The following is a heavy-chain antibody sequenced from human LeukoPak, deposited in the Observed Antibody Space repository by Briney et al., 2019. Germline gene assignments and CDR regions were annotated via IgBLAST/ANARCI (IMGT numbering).Heavy chain of an antibody. D-gene: IGHD3-16*02. J-gene: IGHJ4*02. CDR2: INHSGST. Sequence: PSETLSLTCAVYGGSFSGYYWSWIRQPPGKRLEWIGEINHSGSTNYNPSFKSRVTISVDTSKNQFSLKLSSVTAADTAVYYCARLHYYDYVWGSYRQYYFDYWGPGTLVTVSS. V-gene: IGHV4-34*01. CDR3: ARLHYYDYVWGSYRQYYFDY. CDR1: GGSFSGYY.